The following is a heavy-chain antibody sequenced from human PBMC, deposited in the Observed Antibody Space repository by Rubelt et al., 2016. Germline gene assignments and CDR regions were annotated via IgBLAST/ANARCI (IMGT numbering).Heavy chain of an antibody. CDR3: ASGRDPFDY. V-gene: IGHV3-21*01. CDR2: ISSRSTYI. D-gene: IGHD2-21*02. CDR1: GFTFSTYS. Sequence: EVHLVESGGGLVKPGGSLRLSCAASGFTFSTYSMTWVRQAPGKGLEWVSSISSRSTYIFYADSVKGRFTISRDNAKDSLYLRMNSLRAEDTAVYYCASGRDPFDYWGQGTLVTVSS. J-gene: IGHJ4*02.